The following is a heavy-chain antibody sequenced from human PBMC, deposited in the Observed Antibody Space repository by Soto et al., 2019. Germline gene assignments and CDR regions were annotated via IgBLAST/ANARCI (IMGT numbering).Heavy chain of an antibody. V-gene: IGHV3-7*01. CDR3: ARGHWHRDY. Sequence: EVQLVESGGGLVQPGGSLRPSCAASGLAFRNSWMSWVRQAPGKGLEWVAHIKQDGTEKYYVDSVKGRFTISRDNAKNSLYLQMNSLRAEDTAVYYCARGHWHRDYWGQGTLVTVSS. CDR2: IKQDGTEK. J-gene: IGHJ4*02. CDR1: GLAFRNSW. D-gene: IGHD1-1*01.